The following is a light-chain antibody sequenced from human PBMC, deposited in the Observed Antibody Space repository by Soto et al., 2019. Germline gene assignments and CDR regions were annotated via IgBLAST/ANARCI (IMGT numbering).Light chain of an antibody. CDR1: QSVSSN. Sequence: IVMTQSLATVSVTPGERATLSCRASQSVSSNLAWYQQKPGQAPRLLIYGASTRATGIPDRFSGSGSGTDFTLTINRLEPEDFAVYYCQQYGISPPTFGQVAKV. CDR3: QQYGISPPT. V-gene: IGKV3-20*01. CDR2: GAS. J-gene: IGKJ1*01.